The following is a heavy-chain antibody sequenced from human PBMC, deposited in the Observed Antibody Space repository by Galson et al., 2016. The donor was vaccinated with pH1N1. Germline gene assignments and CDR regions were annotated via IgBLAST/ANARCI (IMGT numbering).Heavy chain of an antibody. V-gene: IGHV1-46*01. CDR3: ARRYYFDS. CDR2: IDPSAGTT. J-gene: IGHJ4*02. CDR1: GYSVTRYY. Sequence: SVKVSCKASGYSVTRYYMHWVRQAPGQGLEWMGIIDPSAGTTTYSQKFQGRISLTRDTSTNAVHMELSTLRPDDSAIYFCARRYYFDSWGQGTLVTVSS.